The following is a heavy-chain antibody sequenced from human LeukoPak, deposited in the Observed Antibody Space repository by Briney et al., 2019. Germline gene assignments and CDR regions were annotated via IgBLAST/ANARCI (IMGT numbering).Heavy chain of an antibody. Sequence: GSLRLSCAASGFTFSSYAMHWVREAPANGLEWVAVLSYDGSNKYYEDSVKGRFTISRDNSKNTLYLQMNSLRAEDTAVYYCAKPEERFLEWSTSFDYWGQGTLVTVSS. CDR3: AKPEERFLEWSTSFDY. CDR1: GFTFSSYA. V-gene: IGHV3-30-3*02. J-gene: IGHJ4*02. CDR2: LSYDGSNK. D-gene: IGHD3-3*01.